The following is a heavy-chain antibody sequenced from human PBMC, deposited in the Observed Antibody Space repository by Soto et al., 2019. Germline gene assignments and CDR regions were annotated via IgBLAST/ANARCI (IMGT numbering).Heavy chain of an antibody. CDR3: ARGPYDYVWGSDPAHFDF. CDR2: MNPNSGNT. V-gene: IGHV1-8*01. D-gene: IGHD3-16*02. J-gene: IGHJ4*02. Sequence: ASVKVSCKASGYTFTSYDINWVRQATGLGLEWMGWMNPNSGNTAYAQKFQGRVTMTRNTSISTAYMELSSLRSEDTAVYYCARGPYDYVWGSDPAHFDFWGQGTLVTVSS. CDR1: GYTFTSYD.